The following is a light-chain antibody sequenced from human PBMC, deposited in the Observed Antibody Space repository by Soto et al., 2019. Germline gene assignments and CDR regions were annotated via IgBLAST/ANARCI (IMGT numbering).Light chain of an antibody. Sequence: DVQMTQSPSTLSGSVGDIVAISCVASQTISSWLAWYQQKPGKAPKLLIYKASTLKSGVPSRFSGSGSGTEFTLTISSLQPDDFATYYCQHYNSYSEAFGQGTKVDI. CDR3: QHYNSYSEA. CDR1: QTISSW. V-gene: IGKV1-5*03. J-gene: IGKJ1*01. CDR2: KAS.